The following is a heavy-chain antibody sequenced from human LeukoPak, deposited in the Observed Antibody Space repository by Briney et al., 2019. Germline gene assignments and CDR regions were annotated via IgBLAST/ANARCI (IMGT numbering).Heavy chain of an antibody. J-gene: IGHJ4*02. CDR1: AYPLSGYY. CDR2: INPDSGGT. Sequence: LAASVKVSCKASAYPLSGYYVHWVRQAPGQGLEWVGWINPDSGGTSSAQKFAGRITMTRDTSINTAYMELSGLRSDDTAVYYCARDPRGLGDYFDYWGQGTLVTVSS. D-gene: IGHD3-10*01. CDR3: ARDPRGLGDYFDY. V-gene: IGHV1-2*03.